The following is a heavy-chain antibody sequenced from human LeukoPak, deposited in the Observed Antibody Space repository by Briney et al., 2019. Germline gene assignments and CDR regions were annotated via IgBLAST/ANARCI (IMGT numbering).Heavy chain of an antibody. CDR1: GGSISSDY. J-gene: IGHJ5*02. CDR3: AVMYSSSWYWFDP. D-gene: IGHD6-13*01. Sequence: SETLSLTCTVSGGSISSDYWNWIRQPPGKGLEWMGYIYYSGSTNYNPSLKSRVTISVDTSKTQFSLKLSSVTAADTAVYYCAVMYSSSWYWFDPWGQGTLVTVSS. V-gene: IGHV4-59*08. CDR2: IYYSGST.